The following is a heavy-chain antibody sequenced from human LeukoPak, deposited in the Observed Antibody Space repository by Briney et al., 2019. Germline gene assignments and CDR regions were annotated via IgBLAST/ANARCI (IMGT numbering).Heavy chain of an antibody. CDR3: ARARCTSCYLGYY. V-gene: IGHV1-69*13. J-gene: IGHJ4*02. CDR1: GGTFSSDT. CDR2: IIPIFGTA. Sequence: ASVKVSCKASGGTFSSDTISWVRQAPGQGLEWMGGIIPIFGTANYAQKFQGRVTITADESTSTAYMELSSLRSEDTAVYYCARARCTSCYLGYYWGQGTLVTVSS. D-gene: IGHD2-2*01.